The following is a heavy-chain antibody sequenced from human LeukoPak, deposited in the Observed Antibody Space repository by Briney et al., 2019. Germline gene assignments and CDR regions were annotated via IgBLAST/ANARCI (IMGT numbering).Heavy chain of an antibody. CDR2: IYATGTT. CDR3: AGGYYFRTDY. V-gene: IGHV4-61*02. J-gene: IGHJ4*02. CDR1: GVSISSGSQY. Sequence: SQTLSLTCTVSGVSISSGSQYWTWIRQPAGKGLEWIGRIYATGTTNYNSSLEGRLTMSVDLSENQFSLELTSVTAADTAVYYCAGGYYFRTDYWGQGILVTVSS. D-gene: IGHD3-22*01.